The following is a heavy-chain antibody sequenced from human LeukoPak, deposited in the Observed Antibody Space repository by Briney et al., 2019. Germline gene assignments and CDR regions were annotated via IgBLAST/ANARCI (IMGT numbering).Heavy chain of an antibody. CDR3: ARVRSSDERAWEY. J-gene: IGHJ4*02. CDR1: GYTFSDFY. CDR2: ITPKSGDT. D-gene: IGHD1-26*01. Sequence: ASVKVSCKASGYTFSDFYIHWVRQAPGQGLEYVGWITPKSGDTYSPQRFQGRVTMTRDASISTAYMELSSLRSDDTAVYFCARVRSSDERAWEYWGQGTLVTVSS. V-gene: IGHV1-2*02.